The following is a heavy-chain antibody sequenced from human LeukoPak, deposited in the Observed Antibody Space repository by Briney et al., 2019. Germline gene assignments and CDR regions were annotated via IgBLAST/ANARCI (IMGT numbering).Heavy chain of an antibody. CDR2: ISYDGSNK. J-gene: IGHJ4*02. CDR1: GFTFSSYA. D-gene: IGHD6-13*01. CDR3: ARAWDGGVLYSSSWPDY. V-gene: IGHV3-30*04. Sequence: GGSLRLSCAASGFTFSSYAMHWVRQAPGEGLEWVAVISYDGSNKYYADSVKGRFTISRDNSKNTLYLQMNSLRAEDTAVYYCARAWDGGVLYSSSWPDYWGQGTLVTVSS.